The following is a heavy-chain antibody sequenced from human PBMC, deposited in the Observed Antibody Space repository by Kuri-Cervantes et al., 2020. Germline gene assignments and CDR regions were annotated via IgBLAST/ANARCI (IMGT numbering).Heavy chain of an antibody. D-gene: IGHD2-8*01. CDR1: GFTFSSYW. Sequence: GESLKISCAASGFTFSSYWMSWVRQAPGKGLEWVANIKQDGSEKYYVDSVKGRFTISRDNAKNSLYLQMNSLRAEDTALYYCARDHIVLGVDLWGRGTRVTVSS. CDR2: IKQDGSEK. CDR3: ARDHIVLGVDL. J-gene: IGHJ2*01. V-gene: IGHV3-7*03.